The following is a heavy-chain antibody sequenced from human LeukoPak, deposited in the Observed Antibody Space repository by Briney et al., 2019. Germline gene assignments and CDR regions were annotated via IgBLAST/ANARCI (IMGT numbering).Heavy chain of an antibody. Sequence: GGSLRLSCAASGFTFSSYEMNWVRQAPGKGLEWVSYISSSGSTIYYADSVKGRFTISRDNAKNSLYLQMNSLRAEDTAVYYCARVSMVATDDYWGQGTLVTVSS. CDR2: ISSSGSTI. D-gene: IGHD5-12*01. CDR1: GFTFSSYE. V-gene: IGHV3-48*03. J-gene: IGHJ4*02. CDR3: ARVSMVATDDY.